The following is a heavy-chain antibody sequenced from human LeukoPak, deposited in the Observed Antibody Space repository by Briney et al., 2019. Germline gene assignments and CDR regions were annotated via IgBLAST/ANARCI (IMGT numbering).Heavy chain of an antibody. CDR3: ARDRTGDYVWGSYNPPSGAFDI. J-gene: IGHJ3*02. V-gene: IGHV3-30-3*01. CDR2: ISYDGSNK. Sequence: PGGSLRLSCAASGFTFSSYAMHWVRQAPGKGLEWVAVISYDGSNKYYADSVKGRFTISRDNSKNTLYLQMNSLRAEDTAVYYCARDRTGDYVWGSYNPPSGAFDIWGQGTMVTVSS. D-gene: IGHD3-16*01. CDR1: GFTFSSYA.